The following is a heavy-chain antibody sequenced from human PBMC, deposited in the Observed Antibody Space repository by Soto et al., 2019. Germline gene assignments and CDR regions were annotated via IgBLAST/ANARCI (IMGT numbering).Heavy chain of an antibody. V-gene: IGHV3-48*03. CDR2: ISSSGSTI. CDR1: GFTFSSYE. Sequence: GSLRLSCAASGFTFSSYEMNWVRQAPGKGLEWVSYISSSGSTIYYADSVKGRFTISRDNAKNSLYLQMNSLRAEDTAVYYCARRLGYCSSTSCYSWFDPWGQGTLVTVSS. CDR3: ARRLGYCSSTSCYSWFDP. D-gene: IGHD2-2*01. J-gene: IGHJ5*02.